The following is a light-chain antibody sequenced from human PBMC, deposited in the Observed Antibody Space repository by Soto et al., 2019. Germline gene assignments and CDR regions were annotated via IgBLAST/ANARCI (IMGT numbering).Light chain of an antibody. CDR3: QQCNDWPHT. V-gene: IGKV3-15*01. CDR1: QSVSSN. CDR2: GAS. J-gene: IGKJ2*01. Sequence: EIVMTQSQATLSVSPGERATLSCRASQSVSSNLAWYQQKPGQAPRLLIYGASTRATGIPARFSGRGSGTEFTLTISSLQSEDCAVYYCQQCNDWPHTFGQGTKLEIK.